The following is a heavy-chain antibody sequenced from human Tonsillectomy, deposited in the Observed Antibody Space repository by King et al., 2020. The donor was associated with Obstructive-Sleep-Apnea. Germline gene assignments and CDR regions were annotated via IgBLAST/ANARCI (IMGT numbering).Heavy chain of an antibody. CDR1: GFSFRDYW. Sequence: VQLVESGGGLVQPGGSLRLSCVVSGFSFRDYWMTWVRQAPGKGLEWVANIKQDGSEKYYVDSVKGRFTISRDNAKNSLYLQMNSLRAEDTAVYYCARGGGGLVYWGQGTLVTVSS. J-gene: IGHJ4*02. CDR3: ARGGGGLVY. D-gene: IGHD3-16*01. V-gene: IGHV3-7*01. CDR2: IKQDGSEK.